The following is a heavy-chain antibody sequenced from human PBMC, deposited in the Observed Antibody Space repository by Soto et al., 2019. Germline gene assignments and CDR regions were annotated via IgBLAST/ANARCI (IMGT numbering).Heavy chain of an antibody. CDR1: GFTFSNFA. V-gene: IGHV3-23*01. J-gene: IGHJ4*02. CDR3: AKGKTSGWYYFDY. Sequence: PGGSLRLSCGASGFTFSNFAMSWVRHAPGRGLEWVSGISASGRDIHYADSVKDRFTVSRDNSKNTLYLQMNSLRAEDTAIYYCAKGKTSGWYYFDYWGQGALVTVSS. CDR2: ISASGRDI. D-gene: IGHD6-19*01.